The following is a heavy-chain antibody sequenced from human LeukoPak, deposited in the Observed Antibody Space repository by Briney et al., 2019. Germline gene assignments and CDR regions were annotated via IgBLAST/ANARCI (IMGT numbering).Heavy chain of an antibody. D-gene: IGHD3-10*01. V-gene: IGHV4-34*01. CDR2: INHSGST. J-gene: IGHJ5*02. Sequence: PGGSLRLSCAASGFTFSSYGMSWVRQAPGKGLEWIGEINHSGSTNYNPSLKSRVTISVDTSKNQFSLKLSSVTAADTAVYYCARSEYYYGSGSSHNWFDPWGQGTLVTVSS. CDR1: GFTFSSYG. CDR3: ARSEYYYGSGSSHNWFDP.